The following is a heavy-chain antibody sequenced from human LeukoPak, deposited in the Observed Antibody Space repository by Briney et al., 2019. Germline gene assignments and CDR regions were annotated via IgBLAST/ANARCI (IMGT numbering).Heavy chain of an antibody. CDR3: ARSMQLVLNGGGNWFDP. V-gene: IGHV4-34*01. Sequence: SETLSLTCAVYGGSFSGYYWSWIRQPPGKGLEWIGEINHSGSTNYNPSLKSRVTISVDTPKNQFSLKLSSVTAADTAVYYCARSMQLVLNGGGNWFDPWGQGTLVTVSS. CDR1: GGSFSGYY. J-gene: IGHJ5*02. CDR2: INHSGST. D-gene: IGHD6-6*01.